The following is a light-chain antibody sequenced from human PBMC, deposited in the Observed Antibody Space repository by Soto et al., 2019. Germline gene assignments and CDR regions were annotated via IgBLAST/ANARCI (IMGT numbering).Light chain of an antibody. J-gene: IGKJ5*01. CDR2: AAS. CDR3: QQSDSIPIT. Sequence: DIQITQSPSSLSASVGYRFTITGRASQSISSYLNWYQQKTGKVPKLLIYAASSLQSGVPSRFSGSGSGTDFTLTISSLQPEDFATYYCQQSDSIPITFGKGKRLEI. V-gene: IGKV1-39*01. CDR1: QSISSY.